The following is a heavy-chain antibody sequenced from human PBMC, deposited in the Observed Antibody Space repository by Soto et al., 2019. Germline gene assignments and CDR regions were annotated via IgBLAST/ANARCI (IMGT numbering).Heavy chain of an antibody. CDR3: ATETPDYGDYVRYFDL. D-gene: IGHD4-17*01. CDR2: IYYSGST. J-gene: IGHJ2*01. V-gene: IGHV4-39*01. Sequence: QLQLQESGPGLVKPSETLSLTCTVSGGSISSSSYYWGWIRQPPGKGLEWIGSIYYSGSTYYNPSLKSRVTISVDTSKNQFSLKLSSVTAADTAVYYCATETPDYGDYVRYFDLWGRGTLVTVSS. CDR1: GGSISSSSYY.